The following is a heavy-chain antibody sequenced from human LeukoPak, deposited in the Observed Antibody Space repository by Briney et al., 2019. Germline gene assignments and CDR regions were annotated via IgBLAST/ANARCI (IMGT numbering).Heavy chain of an antibody. CDR2: INPNSGGT. Sequence: ASVKVSCKASGYTFTSYYMHWVRQAPGQGLEWMGWINPNSGGTNYAQKFQGRVTMTRDTSISTAYMELSRLRSDDTAVYYCASPYGSGSYYKGELDYWGQGTLVTVSS. CDR3: ASPYGSGSYYKGELDY. D-gene: IGHD3-10*01. CDR1: GYTFTSYY. V-gene: IGHV1-2*02. J-gene: IGHJ4*02.